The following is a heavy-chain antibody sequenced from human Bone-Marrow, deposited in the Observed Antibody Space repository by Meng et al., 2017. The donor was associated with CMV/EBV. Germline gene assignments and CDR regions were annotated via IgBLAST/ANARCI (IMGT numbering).Heavy chain of an antibody. J-gene: IGHJ5*02. Sequence: SVKVSCKASGGTFSSYAISWVRQAPGQGLEWMGGIIPIFGTANYAQKFQGRVTITTDESTSTAYMELSSLRSEDTAVYYRARGSLGHSTGTIPWGWFDPWGQGTLVTVSS. CDR3: ARGSLGHSTGTIPWGWFDP. V-gene: IGHV1-69*05. D-gene: IGHD1-7*01. CDR2: IIPIFGTA. CDR1: GGTFSSYA.